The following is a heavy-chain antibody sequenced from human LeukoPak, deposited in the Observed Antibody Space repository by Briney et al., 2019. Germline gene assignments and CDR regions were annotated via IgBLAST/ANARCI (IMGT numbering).Heavy chain of an antibody. CDR1: EYTFTSYD. J-gene: IGHJ6*03. D-gene: IGHD6-13*01. CDR3: ARGFSMYSSRWYRFSDYYYYYYMDV. Sequence: WASVKVSCKASEYTFTSYDINWVRQATGQGLEWMRWMKPNSGNTGYAQKFQGRVTMTRNTSISTAYMELSSLRSEDTAVYYCARGFSMYSSRWYRFSDYYYYYYMDVWGKGTTVTISS. CDR2: MKPNSGNT. V-gene: IGHV1-8*01.